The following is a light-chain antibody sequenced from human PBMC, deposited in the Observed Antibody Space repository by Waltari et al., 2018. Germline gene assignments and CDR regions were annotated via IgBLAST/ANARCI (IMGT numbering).Light chain of an antibody. CDR3: MQGTRWPYT. CDR1: QSLVYGVGNTY. J-gene: IGKJ2*01. V-gene: IGKV2-30*01. CDR2: KVF. Sequence: DVVMTQSPLSLPVTLGQPASISCRSSQSLVYGVGNTYLDWFHQRPGQSPRRLIYKVFNRDPGVPDRVSGSQSGADFTLKISRVEAEDVGVFYRMQGTRWPYTFGQGTKLEIK.